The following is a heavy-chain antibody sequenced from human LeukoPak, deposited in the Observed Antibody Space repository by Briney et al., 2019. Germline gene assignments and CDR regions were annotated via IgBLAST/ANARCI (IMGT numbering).Heavy chain of an antibody. D-gene: IGHD5-12*01. J-gene: IGHJ3*02. CDR2: INPNSGGT. V-gene: IGHV1-2*02. CDR1: GYTFTGDY. Sequence: ASVKVSCKASGYTFTGDYMHWVRQAPGQGLEWMGWINPNSGGTNYAQKFQGRVTMTRDMSTSTVYMELSSLRSEDTAVYYCARGPPWPNAFDIWGQGTMVTVSS. CDR3: ARGPPWPNAFDI.